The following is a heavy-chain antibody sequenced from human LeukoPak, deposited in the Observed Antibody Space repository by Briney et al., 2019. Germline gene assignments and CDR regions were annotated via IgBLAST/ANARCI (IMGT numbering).Heavy chain of an antibody. Sequence: GGSLRLSCAASGFTFNRYGMHWVRQAPGKGLEWVAVAYGDGTDKYYADSVKGRFTISKDLSQNRLYMQMNSLRAEDAAMYYCATGGRFYYDLWGQGTLVTVSS. J-gene: IGHJ4*02. CDR1: GFTFNRYG. D-gene: IGHD2-15*01. V-gene: IGHV3-33*01. CDR2: AYGDGTDK. CDR3: ATGGRFYYDL.